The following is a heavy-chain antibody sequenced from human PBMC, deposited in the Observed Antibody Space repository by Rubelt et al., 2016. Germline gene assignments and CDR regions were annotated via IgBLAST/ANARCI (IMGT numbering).Heavy chain of an antibody. Sequence: QVQLVQSGAEVKKPGASVKVSCKASGYTFTSYGISWVRQAPGQGLEWMGWISAYNGNQNYAQKRKGRVTMTTNTSPSTAYMERRSLRSDDTAVYYCARSKDTAMVTDADWYFDLWGRGTLVTVSS. J-gene: IGHJ2*01. V-gene: IGHV1-18*01. D-gene: IGHD5-18*01. CDR2: ISAYNGNQ. CDR3: ARSKDTAMVTDADWYFDL. CDR1: GYTFTSYG.